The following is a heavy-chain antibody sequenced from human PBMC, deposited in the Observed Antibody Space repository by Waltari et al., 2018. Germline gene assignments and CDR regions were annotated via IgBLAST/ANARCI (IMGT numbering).Heavy chain of an antibody. J-gene: IGHJ4*02. Sequence: QVQLQQWGAGLLKPSETMSLTCAVHGGFFSGYYWSWLRQPPGKGLDWIGEINHSGSTNYNPSLKSRVTISVDTSKNQFSLKLSSVTAADTAVYYCAKKGSYYGSGTFDYWGQGTLVTVSS. CDR3: AKKGSYYGSGTFDY. CDR2: INHSGST. CDR1: GGFFSGYY. V-gene: IGHV4-34*01. D-gene: IGHD3-10*01.